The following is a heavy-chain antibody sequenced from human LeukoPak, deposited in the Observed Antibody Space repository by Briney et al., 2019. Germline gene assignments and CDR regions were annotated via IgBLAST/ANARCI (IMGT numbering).Heavy chain of an antibody. J-gene: IGHJ4*02. CDR2: IWYDGSNK. D-gene: IGHD5-18*01. CDR1: GFTFSSYW. V-gene: IGHV3-33*08. Sequence: GGSLRLSCAASGFTFSSYWMNWVRQAPGKGLEWVAVIWYDGSNKYYADSVKGRFTISRDNSKNTLYLQMNSLRAEDTAVYYCARGDTAMVKIDYWGQGTLVTVSS. CDR3: ARGDTAMVKIDY.